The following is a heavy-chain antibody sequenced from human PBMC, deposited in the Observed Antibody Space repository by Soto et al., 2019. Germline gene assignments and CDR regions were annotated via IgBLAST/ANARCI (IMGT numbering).Heavy chain of an antibody. D-gene: IGHD3-10*01. CDR1: GGSISSYY. V-gene: IGHV4-59*01. CDR3: ARDSMVREFSGAFDI. CDR2: IYYSGST. J-gene: IGHJ3*02. Sequence: SETLSLTCTVSGGSISSYYWSWIRQPPGKGLEWIGYIYYSGSTNYNPSLKSRVTISVDTSKNQFSLKLSSVTAADTAVYYCARDSMVREFSGAFDIWGQGTMVTVSS.